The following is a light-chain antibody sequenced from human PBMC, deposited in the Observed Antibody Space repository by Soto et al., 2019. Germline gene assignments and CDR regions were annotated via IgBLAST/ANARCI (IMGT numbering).Light chain of an antibody. CDR2: AAS. CDR1: QGISSY. Sequence: AIRMTQSPSSLSASTGDRVTITCRASQGISSYLAWYQQKPGKAPKLLIYAASTLQSGVPSRFSGSGSGTDFTLTISCLQSEDFATYFCQESYTGPAVSFGGGTKVDIK. J-gene: IGKJ4*01. V-gene: IGKV1-8*01. CDR3: QESYTGPAVS.